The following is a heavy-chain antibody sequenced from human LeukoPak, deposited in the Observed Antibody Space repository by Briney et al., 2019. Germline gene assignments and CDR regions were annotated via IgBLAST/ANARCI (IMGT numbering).Heavy chain of an antibody. Sequence: GGSLRLSCAASGFTFSRHAMSWVRQAPGKGLEWVSTTGLNSVNTLCAESVQGRFSISRDNSKNTLDLQMDNLGVDETAVYYCAKGDDIGKHPTRAYYFDTWGQGTLVTVSS. V-gene: IGHV3-23*01. CDR3: AKGDDIGKHPTRAYYFDT. J-gene: IGHJ4*02. D-gene: IGHD5-24*01. CDR1: GFTFSRHA. CDR2: TGLNSVNT.